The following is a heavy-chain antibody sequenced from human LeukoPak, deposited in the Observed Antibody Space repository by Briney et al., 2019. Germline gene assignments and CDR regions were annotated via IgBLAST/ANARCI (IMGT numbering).Heavy chain of an antibody. V-gene: IGHV1-2*02. CDR2: INPNSGGT. CDR3: ARDGEMDTIKFRQENSNI. CDR1: VYTFTGYY. J-gene: IGHJ4*02. D-gene: IGHD5-24*01. Sequence: ASVKVSCKSSVYTFTGYYMHRVRQPPGQGLDWMGLINPNSGGTNYEQKFQGRVNMTRDKSISTAYMELSRMRSDDTAVYYCARDGEMDTIKFRQENSNIWGQGTLVTVSS.